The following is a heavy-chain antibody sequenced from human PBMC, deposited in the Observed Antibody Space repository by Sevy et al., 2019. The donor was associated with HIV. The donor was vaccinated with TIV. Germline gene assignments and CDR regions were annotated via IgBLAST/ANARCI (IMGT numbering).Heavy chain of an antibody. CDR3: ARALEIYRSSGYWFDP. V-gene: IGHV1-46*01. D-gene: IGHD6-6*01. J-gene: IGHJ5*02. CDR1: GYTLTTYY. Sequence: ASVKVSCKASGYTLTTYYMHWVRQAPGQGLEWMGIINPSGGNTNYAQKFQGRVTMTREPSTSTVYMELSRLRSEDTAVYYCARALEIYRSSGYWFDPWGQGTLVTVSS. CDR2: INPSGGNT.